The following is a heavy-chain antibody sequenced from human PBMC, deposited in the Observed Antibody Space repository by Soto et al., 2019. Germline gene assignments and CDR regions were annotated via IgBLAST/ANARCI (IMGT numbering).Heavy chain of an antibody. CDR3: ARYSGSYWHYLDF. V-gene: IGHV5-51*01. J-gene: IGHJ4*02. CDR1: GYSFASHW. Sequence: RGESLKISCKGSGYSFASHWVAWVRQMPEKGLEWIGTIYPGGSDTKYSSAFRGHVTISADTSVSTAYLQWRSLEATDSAIYYCARYSGSYWHYLDFWGQGTLVTVSS. D-gene: IGHD1-26*01. CDR2: IYPGGSDT.